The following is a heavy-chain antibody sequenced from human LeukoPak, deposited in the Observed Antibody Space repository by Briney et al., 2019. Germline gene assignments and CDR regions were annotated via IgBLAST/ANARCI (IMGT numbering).Heavy chain of an antibody. D-gene: IGHD5-12*01. CDR1: GFTFSSYG. V-gene: IGHV3-30*03. CDR3: ARDLPPRGYSGYDYYY. Sequence: GGSLRLSCAASGFTFSSYGMHWVRQAPGKGLEWVAVISYDGSNKYYADSVKGRFTISRDNAKNSLYLQMNSLRAEDTAVYYCARDLPPRGYSGYDYYYWGQGTLVTVSS. CDR2: ISYDGSNK. J-gene: IGHJ4*02.